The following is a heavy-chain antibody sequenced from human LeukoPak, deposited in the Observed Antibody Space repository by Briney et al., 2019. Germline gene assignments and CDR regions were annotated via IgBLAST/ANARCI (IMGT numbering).Heavy chain of an antibody. CDR3: SRAGSGSYPSYRYYYYGMDV. CDR2: INTNSGGT. Sequence: ASVTVSFTTSGYTFTIYYMHWVRQAPGQGHEWMGWINTNSGGTNYAQMFQGSLTMPRGTSIISAYMELSRLTSDDTGVYYWSRAGSGSYPSYRYYYYGMDVWGQGSTVTVSS. CDR1: GYTFTIYY. V-gene: IGHV1-2*02. J-gene: IGHJ6*02. D-gene: IGHD3-10*01.